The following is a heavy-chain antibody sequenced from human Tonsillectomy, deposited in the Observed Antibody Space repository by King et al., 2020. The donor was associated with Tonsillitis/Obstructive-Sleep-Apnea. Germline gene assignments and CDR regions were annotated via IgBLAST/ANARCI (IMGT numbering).Heavy chain of an antibody. CDR2: INHSGST. V-gene: IGHV4-34*01. CDR3: ARDRDTMLRVRFDP. J-gene: IGHJ5*02. CDR1: GGCFSGYY. Sequence: VQLQQWGAGLLKPSETLSLTCAVYGGCFSGYYWSWIRQPPGKGLEGIGEINHSGSTNYNPPLKSRVTISVDTSKNQFSLKLTSVTAADTAVYYCARDRDTMLRVRFDPWGQGTLVTVSS. D-gene: IGHD3-10*01.